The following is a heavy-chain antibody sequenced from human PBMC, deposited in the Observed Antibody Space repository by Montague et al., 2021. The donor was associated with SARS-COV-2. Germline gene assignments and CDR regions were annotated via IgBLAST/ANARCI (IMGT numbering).Heavy chain of an antibody. CDR3: ARRLNYDILTGGALQNYDGMDV. J-gene: IGHJ6*02. Sequence: SETLSLTCTVSGGSISSSSYYWGWIRQPPGKGLEWIGSIYYSGSTYYNPSLKSRVTISVDTSKNQFSLKLSSVTAADTAVYYCARRLNYDILTGGALQNYDGMDVWGQGTTVTVSS. CDR2: IYYSGST. D-gene: IGHD3-9*01. CDR1: GGSISSSSYY. V-gene: IGHV4-39*01.